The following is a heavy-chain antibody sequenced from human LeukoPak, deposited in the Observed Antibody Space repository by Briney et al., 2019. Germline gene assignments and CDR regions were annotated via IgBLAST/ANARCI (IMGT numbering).Heavy chain of an antibody. CDR2: ISGYNGIT. CDR1: GYTFTSYG. CDR3: ARDGRYCSSTSCYTGGYLNWFDP. J-gene: IGHJ5*02. Sequence: GASVKVSCKASGYTFTSYGISWVRQAPGQWLGWMGWISGYNGITNYAQKLQGRVTMTTDTSTSTAYMGLRSLRSDDTAVYYCARDGRYCSSTSCYTGGYLNWFDPWGQGTLVTVSS. D-gene: IGHD2-2*02. V-gene: IGHV1-18*01.